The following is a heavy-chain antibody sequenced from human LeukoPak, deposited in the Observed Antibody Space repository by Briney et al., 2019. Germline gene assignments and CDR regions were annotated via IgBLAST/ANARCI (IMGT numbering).Heavy chain of an antibody. J-gene: IGHJ3*02. V-gene: IGHV4-59*01. CDR2: IYYSGST. D-gene: IGHD1-26*01. Sequence: SETLSLTCTVSGGSISSYYWSWIRQPPGKGLEWIGYIYYSGSTNYNPSLKSRVTISVDTSKNQFSLKLSSVTAADTAVYYCASIPYSGSCHDAFDIWGQGTMVTVCS. CDR1: GGSISSYY. CDR3: ASIPYSGSCHDAFDI.